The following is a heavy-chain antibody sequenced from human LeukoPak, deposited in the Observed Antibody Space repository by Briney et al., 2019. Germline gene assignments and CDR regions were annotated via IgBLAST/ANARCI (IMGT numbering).Heavy chain of an antibody. V-gene: IGHV6-1*01. D-gene: IGHD6-19*01. Sequence: SQTLSLTCAIFGDSVSSNSWNWIRQSPSRGLEWLGRTYYKSKWFHDYAVSVESRIIINPDTSKNQFTLQLNSVTPEDTAVYYCAREVAGTLAFDYWGQGILVTVSS. CDR3: AREVAGTLAFDY. J-gene: IGHJ4*02. CDR1: GDSVSSNS. CDR2: TYYKSKWFH.